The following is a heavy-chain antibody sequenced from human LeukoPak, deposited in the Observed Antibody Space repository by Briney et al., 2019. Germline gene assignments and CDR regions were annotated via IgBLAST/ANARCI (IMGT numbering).Heavy chain of an antibody. J-gene: IGHJ3*02. V-gene: IGHV1-2*02. D-gene: IGHD1-26*01. Sequence: ASVKVSCKASEYTFTGYYKHWVRQAPGQGLEWMGWINPNSGDTNYAQKFQGRVTVTRDTSIGTAYMELSRLRSDDTAVYYCAREGDTSVTGAFDIWGQGTTVTVSS. CDR1: EYTFTGYY. CDR2: INPNSGDT. CDR3: AREGDTSVTGAFDI.